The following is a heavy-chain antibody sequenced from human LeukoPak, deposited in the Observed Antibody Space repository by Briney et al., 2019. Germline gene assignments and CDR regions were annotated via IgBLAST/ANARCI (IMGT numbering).Heavy chain of an antibody. CDR2: ISGSGGST. J-gene: IGHJ6*02. CDR3: AKAFGVVTFYYYYGMDV. D-gene: IGHD3-3*01. V-gene: IGHV3-23*01. CDR1: GFTFSSYA. Sequence: GGSLRLSCAASGFTFSSYAMSWVRQAPGKGLEWVSAISGSGGSTCYADSVKGRLTISRDNSKNTLYLQMNSLRAEDTAVYYCAKAFGVVTFYYYYGMDVWGQGTTVTVSS.